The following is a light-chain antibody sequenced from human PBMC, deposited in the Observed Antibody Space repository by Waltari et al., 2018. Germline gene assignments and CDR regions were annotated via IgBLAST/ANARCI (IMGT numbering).Light chain of an antibody. CDR2: GVS. J-gene: IGKJ4*01. CDR1: QGISSY. V-gene: IGKV1-9*01. CDR3: LHLDNSRSEFT. Sequence: DIQLTQSPSFLSASDGDRVTITYRASQGISSYLAWYQQKPGKAPKLLIYGVSTLQIGVPSRFSGSGSGTEFTLTVSSLQPEDFATYYCLHLDNSRSEFTFGGGTKVEIK.